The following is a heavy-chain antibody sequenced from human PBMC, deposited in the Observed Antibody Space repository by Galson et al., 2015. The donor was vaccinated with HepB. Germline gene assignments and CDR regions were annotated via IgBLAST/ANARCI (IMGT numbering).Heavy chain of an antibody. CDR2: IIPIFGTA. Sequence: SVKVSCKASGGTFSSYAISWVRQAPGQGLEWMGGIIPIFGTANYAQKFQGRVTITADESTSTAYMELSSLRPEDTAVYYCAREPSDSSGYYYVHDAFDIWGQGTMVTVSS. CDR1: GGTFSSYA. CDR3: AREPSDSSGYYYVHDAFDI. D-gene: IGHD3-22*01. V-gene: IGHV1-69*13. J-gene: IGHJ3*02.